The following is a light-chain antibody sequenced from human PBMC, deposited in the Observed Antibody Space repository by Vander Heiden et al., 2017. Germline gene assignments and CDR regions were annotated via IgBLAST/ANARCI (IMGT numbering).Light chain of an antibody. V-gene: IGKV3-20*01. CDR3: HQEGSSQDT. CDR1: QSVSSSY. J-gene: IGKJ2*01. Sequence: EIVLTQSPGTLSLSPGERATLSCRASQSVSSSYLAWYQQKPGQAPRLLIYGASSRATGIPDRFSGSGSGTDFTLTISRLEPEDFAVFYCHQEGSSQDTFGQGTKLEIK. CDR2: GAS.